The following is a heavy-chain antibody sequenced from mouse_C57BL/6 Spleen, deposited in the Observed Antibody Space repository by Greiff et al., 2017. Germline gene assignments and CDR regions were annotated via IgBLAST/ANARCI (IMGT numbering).Heavy chain of an antibody. V-gene: IGHV1-80*01. J-gene: IGHJ4*01. CDR3: ARGKDYAMDY. Sequence: VQLQQSGASVKISCKASGYAFSSYWMNWVKQRPGKGLEWIGQIYPGDGDTNYNGKFKGKATLTADKSSSTAYMQLSSLTSEDSAVYFCARGKDYAMDYWGQGTSVTVSS. CDR2: IYPGDGDT. CDR1: GYAFSSYW.